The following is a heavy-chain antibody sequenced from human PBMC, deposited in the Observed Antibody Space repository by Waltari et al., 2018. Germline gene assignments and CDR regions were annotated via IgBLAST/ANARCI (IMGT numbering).Heavy chain of an antibody. CDR3: AKVPGTSQLYYLDN. CDR1: GFTFSSYA. D-gene: IGHD1-1*01. V-gene: IGHV3-30*18. J-gene: IGHJ4*02. Sequence: QVQLVESGGGAVQPVRSLRLSCAATGFTFSSYAMHWVRQAPGKGLEWVAVISYNGNDKYYTDSVKGRFTISRDNSKNTLYLQMNSLRPEDTAVYYCAKVPGTSQLYYLDNWGQGTLVTVSS. CDR2: ISYNGNDK.